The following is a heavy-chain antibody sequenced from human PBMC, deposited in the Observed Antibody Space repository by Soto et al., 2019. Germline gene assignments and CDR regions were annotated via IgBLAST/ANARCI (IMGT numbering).Heavy chain of an antibody. CDR1: GFTFSSYA. D-gene: IGHD3-22*01. V-gene: IGHV3-23*01. CDR3: AKEYYYDSSGYYKL. Sequence: PVGSLRLSCAASGFTFSSYAMSWVRQAPGKGLEWVSAISGSGGSTYYADSVKGRFTISRDNSKNTLYLQMNSLRAEDTAVYYCAKEYYYDSSGYYKLWGQGTLVTVSS. J-gene: IGHJ4*02. CDR2: ISGSGGST.